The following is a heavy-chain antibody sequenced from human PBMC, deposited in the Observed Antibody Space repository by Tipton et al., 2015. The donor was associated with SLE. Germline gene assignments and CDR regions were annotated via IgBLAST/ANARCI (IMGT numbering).Heavy chain of an antibody. V-gene: IGHV3-30*04. CDR3: ARVLDYYYYGMDV. CDR2: ISSGGSDK. J-gene: IGHJ6*02. CDR1: GFIFNRYA. Sequence: SLRLSCAASGFIFNRYAMHWVRQAPGKGLEWVAVISSGGSDKFYTDSVKGRFTISRDNSKNTLYLHMNSLRAEDTAVYYCARVLDYYYYGMDVWGQGTTVTVSS.